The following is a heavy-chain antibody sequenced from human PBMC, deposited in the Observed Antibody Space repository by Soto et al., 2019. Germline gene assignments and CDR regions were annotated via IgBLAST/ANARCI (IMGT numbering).Heavy chain of an antibody. CDR1: GDSISSYY. V-gene: IGHV4-4*07. J-gene: IGHJ5*02. CDR2: IYTSGNT. D-gene: IGHD2-15*01. CDR3: ARIRLYCSGGSCYYNWFDP. Sequence: PSETLSLTCTVSGDSISSYYWSWIRQPAGKGLEWIGRIYTSGNTNYNPSLKSRVTMSVDTSKSQFSLKLSSVTAADAAVYYCARIRLYCSGGSCYYNWFDPWGQGTLVTVS.